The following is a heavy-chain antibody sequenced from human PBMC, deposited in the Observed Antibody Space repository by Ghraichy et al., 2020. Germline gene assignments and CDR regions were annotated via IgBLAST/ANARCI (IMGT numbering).Heavy chain of an antibody. V-gene: IGHV3-48*02. J-gene: IGHJ6*02. D-gene: IGHD3-3*01. Sequence: GGTLRLSCAASGFSFSTYTMNWVRQAPGKGLEWVSYISSSGSIIYYADSVKGRFTISRDNAKNSLYLQMNSLRDEDTAVYYCASDRFPDNNNSVRGMDVWGQATTVTDS. CDR2: ISSSGSII. CDR1: GFSFSTYT. CDR3: ASDRFPDNNNSVRGMDV.